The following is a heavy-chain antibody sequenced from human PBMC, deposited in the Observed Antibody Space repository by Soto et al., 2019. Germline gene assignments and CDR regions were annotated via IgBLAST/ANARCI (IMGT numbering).Heavy chain of an antibody. J-gene: IGHJ3*02. CDR1: ADTFTSYY. Sequence: KVSCKAPADTFTSYYIHWVRQAPGHGLEWMGIINPNGGSTRFAQTFQGRITMTTDTSTSTVYMELRSLRSEDTAVYYCARRVIGSSRAFDIWGQGTMVTVSS. CDR3: ARRVIGSSRAFDI. CDR2: INPNGGST. V-gene: IGHV1-46*01. D-gene: IGHD3-10*01.